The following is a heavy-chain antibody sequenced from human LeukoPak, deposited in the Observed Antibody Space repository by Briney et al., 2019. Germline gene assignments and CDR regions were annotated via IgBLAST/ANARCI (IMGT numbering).Heavy chain of an antibody. Sequence: ASVKVSCKASGGTFSSYANSWVRQAPGQGLEWMGGIIPIFGTANYAQKFQGRVTITADESTSTAYMELSSLRSDDTAVYYCARDFHPHYYDSSGYPYYWGQGTLVTVSS. D-gene: IGHD3-22*01. CDR1: GGTFSSYA. CDR3: ARDFHPHYYDSSGYPYY. CDR2: IIPIFGTA. V-gene: IGHV1-69*13. J-gene: IGHJ4*02.